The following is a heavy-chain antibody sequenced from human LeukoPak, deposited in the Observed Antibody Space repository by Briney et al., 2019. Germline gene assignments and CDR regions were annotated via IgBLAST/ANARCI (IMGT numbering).Heavy chain of an antibody. Sequence: GGSLRLSCAASGFTFRDYAMSWVRQAPGKGLEWVSSISSSSSYIYYADSVKGRFTISRDNAKNSLYLQMNSLRAEDTAVYYCARDGIVGATNGFDYWGQGTLVTVSS. CDR1: GFTFRDYA. CDR3: ARDGIVGATNGFDY. V-gene: IGHV3-21*01. CDR2: ISSSSSYI. D-gene: IGHD1-26*01. J-gene: IGHJ4*02.